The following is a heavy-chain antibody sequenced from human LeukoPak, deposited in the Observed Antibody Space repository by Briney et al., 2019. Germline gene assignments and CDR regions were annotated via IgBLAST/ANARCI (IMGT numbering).Heavy chain of an antibody. CDR2: IYYSGRT. J-gene: IGHJ4*02. D-gene: IGHD3-16*01. Sequence: SETLSLTCSVSGGSISSYYWSWIRQPPGKGLEWIGYIYYSGRTSYNPSLKSRVTISVDTSKNQFSLRLSSVTAADTAVYYCARNVYYFDYWGQGTLVTVSS. CDR1: GGSISSYY. CDR3: ARNVYYFDY. V-gene: IGHV4-59*01.